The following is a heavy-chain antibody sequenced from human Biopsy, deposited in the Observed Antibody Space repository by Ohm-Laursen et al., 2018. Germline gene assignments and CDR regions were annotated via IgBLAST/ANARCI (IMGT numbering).Heavy chain of an antibody. J-gene: IGHJ5*01. CDR1: GFTFSDHH. Sequence: SLRLSCAASGFTFSDHHMAWVRQAPGKGLEWLSYISSGGATIKYADSVKGRFTVSRDNTKNTLYLQMNSLRAADTAIYFCATELLPPGVGGPWLDSWGQGTPVTVSS. D-gene: IGHD3-10*01. V-gene: IGHV3-11*04. CDR3: ATELLPPGVGGPWLDS. CDR2: ISSGGATI.